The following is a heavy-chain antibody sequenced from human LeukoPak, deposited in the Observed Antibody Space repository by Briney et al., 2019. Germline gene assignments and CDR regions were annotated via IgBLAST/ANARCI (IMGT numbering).Heavy chain of an antibody. CDR1: GGSISSNNYY. D-gene: IGHD1-26*01. Sequence: MASETLSLTCTVSGGSISSNNYYWGWIRQPPGKGLEWIGNIYYSGSTYYNASLQSRVTISIDTSKNQFSLRLNSVTAADTAMYYCAKSGGYGLIDYWGQGTLVTVSS. V-gene: IGHV4-39*01. J-gene: IGHJ4*02. CDR2: IYYSGST. CDR3: AKSGGYGLIDY.